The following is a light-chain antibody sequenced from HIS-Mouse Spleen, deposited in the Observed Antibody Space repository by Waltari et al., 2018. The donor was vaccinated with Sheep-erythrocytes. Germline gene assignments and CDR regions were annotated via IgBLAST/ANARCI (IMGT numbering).Light chain of an antibody. V-gene: IGLV2-11*01. CDR2: DVS. CDR3: CSYAGSYTLV. J-gene: IGLJ2*01. Sequence: QSALTQPRSVSASPGQSVTISCTATSSHVGAYNYVSWYQQHPGKAPKLMIYDVSKRPSGVPDRFSGSKSGNTASLTISGLQAEDEADYYCCSYAGSYTLVFGGGTKLTVL. CDR1: SSHVGAYNY.